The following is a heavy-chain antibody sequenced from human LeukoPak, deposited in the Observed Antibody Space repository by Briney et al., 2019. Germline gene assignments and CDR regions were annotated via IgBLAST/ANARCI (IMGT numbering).Heavy chain of an antibody. CDR2: ISSSSSDI. Sequence: GGSLRLSCAASRFTFSSYTMNWVRQAPGKGLGWVSSISSSSSDIYYADSVRGRFTISRDNAKNSLFLQMNSLRAEDTAVYYCARDRTITGTIIDYWGQGTLVTVSS. CDR1: RFTFSSYT. V-gene: IGHV3-21*01. CDR3: ARDRTITGTIIDY. D-gene: IGHD1-7*01. J-gene: IGHJ4*02.